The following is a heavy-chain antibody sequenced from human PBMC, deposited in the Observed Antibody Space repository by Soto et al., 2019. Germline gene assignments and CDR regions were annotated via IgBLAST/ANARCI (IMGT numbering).Heavy chain of an antibody. J-gene: IGHJ4*02. CDR2: INHSGST. Sequence: SETLSLTCAVYGGSFSGYYWSWIRQPPGKGLEWIGEINHSGSTNYNPSLKSRVTISVDTSKNQFPLRLTSVTAADTAVYYCATHPPYGPLDHWGQGTLVTVSS. D-gene: IGHD4-17*01. V-gene: IGHV4-34*01. CDR3: ATHPPYGPLDH. CDR1: GGSFSGYY.